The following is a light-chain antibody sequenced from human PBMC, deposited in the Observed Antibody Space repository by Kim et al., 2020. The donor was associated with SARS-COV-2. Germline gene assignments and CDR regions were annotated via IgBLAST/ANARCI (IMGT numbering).Light chain of an antibody. CDR3: QSYDITLSDSRV. J-gene: IGLJ3*02. Sequence: VTLSCTGSSSNIGADYDVHWYQRVPGTAPKLLIYGNTNRPAGVPDRFSGSKSGTSASLAISGLLPEDEADYYCQSYDITLSDSRVFGGGTQLTVL. CDR1: SSNIGADYD. CDR2: GNT. V-gene: IGLV1-40*01.